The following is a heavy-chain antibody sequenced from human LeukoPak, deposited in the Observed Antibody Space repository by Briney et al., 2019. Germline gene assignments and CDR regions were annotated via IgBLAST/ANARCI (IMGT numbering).Heavy chain of an antibody. D-gene: IGHD3-10*01. CDR3: ARGGYYYGSGSYSMNWFDP. J-gene: IGHJ5*02. CDR2: IYYSGST. Sequence: PSETLSLTCTVSGGSISSYYWSWIRQPPGKGLEWIGYIYYSGSTNYNPSLKSRVTVSVDTSKNQFSLKLSSVTAADTAVYYCARGGYYYGSGSYSMNWFDPWGQGTLVTVSS. CDR1: GGSISSYY. V-gene: IGHV4-59*12.